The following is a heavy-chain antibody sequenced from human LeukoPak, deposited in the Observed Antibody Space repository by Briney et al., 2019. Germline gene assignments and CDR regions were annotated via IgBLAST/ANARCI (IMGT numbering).Heavy chain of an antibody. V-gene: IGHV4-39*01. Sequence: SETLSLICTVSGGSISSSSYYWGWIRQPPGKGLEWIGSIYYSGSTYYNPSLKSRVTISVDTSKNQFSLKLSSVTGADTAVYYCATHTNNYYDSSGYSDYWGQGTLVTVSS. CDR1: GGSISSSSYY. J-gene: IGHJ4*02. CDR3: ATHTNNYYDSSGYSDY. D-gene: IGHD3-22*01. CDR2: IYYSGST.